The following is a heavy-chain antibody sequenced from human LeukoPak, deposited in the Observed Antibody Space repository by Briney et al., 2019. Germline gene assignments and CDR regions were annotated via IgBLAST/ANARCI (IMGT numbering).Heavy chain of an antibody. CDR3: ARVVPSLRAFDY. D-gene: IGHD3-16*02. Sequence: PSQTLSLTCAVSGGSISSGYYSWTWIRQPPGKGLEWIGYIYYSGGTYYNPSLKSRVTISVDRSNNQFSLKVGSVTAADTAVYYCARVVPSLRAFDYWGQGTLVTVSA. V-gene: IGHV4-30-2*01. CDR2: IYYSGGT. CDR1: GGSISSGYYS. J-gene: IGHJ4*02.